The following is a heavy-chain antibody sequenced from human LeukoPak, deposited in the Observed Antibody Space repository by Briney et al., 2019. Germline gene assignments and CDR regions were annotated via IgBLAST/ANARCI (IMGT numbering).Heavy chain of an antibody. CDR3: ARHITAAATFGGGLLGFDY. CDR2: ISSSSSTI. CDR1: GFTFSSYS. Sequence: GGSLRLSCAASGFTFSSYSMNWVRQAPGKGLEWVSYISSSSSTIYYADSVKGRFTISRDNAKNSLFLQMNSLRAEDTAVYYCARHITAAATFGGGLLGFDYWGQGTLITVSS. J-gene: IGHJ4*02. V-gene: IGHV3-48*04. D-gene: IGHD6-13*01.